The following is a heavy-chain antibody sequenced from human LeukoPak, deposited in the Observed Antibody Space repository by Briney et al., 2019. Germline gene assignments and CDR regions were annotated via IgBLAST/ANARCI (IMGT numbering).Heavy chain of an antibody. CDR3: ARGGRLGATETFDY. CDR2: MNPNSGGT. Sequence: ASVKVSCKASGYXLTAYYIHWVRQAPGQGLEWMGWMNPNSGGTNYAQKFQGRVTVTRDASISTAYMELSNLRPDDTAVYYCARGGRLGATETFDYWGRGSLVTVSS. CDR1: GYXLTAYY. J-gene: IGHJ4*02. D-gene: IGHD1-26*01. V-gene: IGHV1-2*02.